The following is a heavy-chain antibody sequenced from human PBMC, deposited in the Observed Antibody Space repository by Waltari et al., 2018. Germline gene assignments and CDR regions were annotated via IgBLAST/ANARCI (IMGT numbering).Heavy chain of an antibody. Sequence: QVQLQESGPGLVKPSQTLSLTCTVSGGSISSGSYYWSWIRQPAGKGLEWIGRIYTSGSTNDNPSLKSRVTISVDTSKNQFSLKLSSVTAADTAVYYCASGTLRYFDWLSSMDVWGQGTTVTVSS. CDR2: IYTSGST. CDR3: ASGTLRYFDWLSSMDV. D-gene: IGHD3-9*01. CDR1: GGSISSGSYY. J-gene: IGHJ6*02. V-gene: IGHV4-61*02.